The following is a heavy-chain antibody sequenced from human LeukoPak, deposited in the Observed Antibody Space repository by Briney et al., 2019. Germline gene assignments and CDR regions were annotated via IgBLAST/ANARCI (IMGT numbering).Heavy chain of an antibody. V-gene: IGHV3-48*02. Sequence: GGSLRLSCAASGFTFSRYSMNWVRQAPGKGLEWVSYISSSSSTIYYADSVQGRFTISRDNAKNSLYLQMNSLRDEDTAVYYCESSGYSSSWGLFFDYWGQGTLVTVSS. CDR2: ISSSSSTI. CDR3: ESSGYSSSWGLFFDY. CDR1: GFTFSRYS. D-gene: IGHD6-13*01. J-gene: IGHJ4*02.